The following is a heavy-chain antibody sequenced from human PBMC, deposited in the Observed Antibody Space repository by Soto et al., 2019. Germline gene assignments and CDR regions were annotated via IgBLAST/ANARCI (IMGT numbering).Heavy chain of an antibody. CDR3: ARHSSSYGGLFDY. J-gene: IGHJ4*02. Sequence: QVQLQESGPGLVKPSETLSLTCTVSGGSITSFYWSWIRQPPGKGLEWIGYIYYSGHTNYNPPLKSRVTISVDTSKNQFSLKLNSVTAADTAVYYCARHSSSYGGLFDYWGQGTLVTVSS. D-gene: IGHD4-17*01. CDR1: GGSITSFY. V-gene: IGHV4-59*08. CDR2: IYYSGHT.